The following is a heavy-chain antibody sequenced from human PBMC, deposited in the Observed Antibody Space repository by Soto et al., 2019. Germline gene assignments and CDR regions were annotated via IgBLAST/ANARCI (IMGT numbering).Heavy chain of an antibody. CDR3: ARGRMATILRVPYFDY. CDR1: GFTFSSYW. D-gene: IGHD5-12*01. J-gene: IGHJ4*02. Sequence: EVQLVESGGGLVQPGGSLRLSCAASGFTFSSYWMSWVRQAPGKGLEWVANIKQDGSEKYYVDSVKGRFTISRDNAKNSLYLQMNSLRAEDTAVYYCARGRMATILRVPYFDYWGQGTLVTVSS. CDR2: IKQDGSEK. V-gene: IGHV3-7*05.